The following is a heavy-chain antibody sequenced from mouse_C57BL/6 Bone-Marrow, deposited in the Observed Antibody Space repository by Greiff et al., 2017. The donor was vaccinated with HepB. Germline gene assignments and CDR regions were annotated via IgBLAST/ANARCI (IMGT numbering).Heavy chain of an antibody. Sequence: VQLQQPGAELVMPGASVKLSCKASGNTFTSYWMHWVKQRPGQGLEWIGEIDPSDSYTNYNQKFKGKSTLTVDKSSSTAYMQLSSLTSEDSAVYYCASRAFDYWGQGTTLTVSS. D-gene: IGHD3-1*01. CDR3: ASRAFDY. V-gene: IGHV1-69*01. CDR2: IDPSDSYT. J-gene: IGHJ2*01. CDR1: GNTFTSYW.